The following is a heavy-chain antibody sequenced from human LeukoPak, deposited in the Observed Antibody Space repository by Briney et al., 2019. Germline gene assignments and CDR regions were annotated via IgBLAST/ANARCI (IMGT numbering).Heavy chain of an antibody. CDR3: AKCTGGNCYHSDDH. D-gene: IGHD2-15*01. CDR1: GFTFSAYS. CDR2: ISSGIRYI. V-gene: IGHV3-21*01. Sequence: GSLRLSCAASGFTFSAYSTNWVRHAPGEGLEWVSSISSGIRYIYYTDSVKGRFTISRDNAKDSLYLQMNSLRAEDTAVYYCAKCTGGNCYHSDDHWGQGTLVTVSP. J-gene: IGHJ5*02.